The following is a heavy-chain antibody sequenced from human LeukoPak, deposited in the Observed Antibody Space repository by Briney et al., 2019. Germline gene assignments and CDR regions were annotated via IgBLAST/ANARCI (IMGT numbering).Heavy chain of an antibody. CDR2: IIPIFGTA. CDR3: AVSWIQLWLFDY. Sequence: SVKVSCNASGGTFSSYAISWVRQAPGQGLEWMGGIIPIFGTANYAQKFQGRVTITADESTSTAYMELSSLRSEDTAVYYCAVSWIQLWLFDYWGQGTLVTVSS. V-gene: IGHV1-69*01. J-gene: IGHJ4*02. CDR1: GGTFSSYA. D-gene: IGHD5-18*01.